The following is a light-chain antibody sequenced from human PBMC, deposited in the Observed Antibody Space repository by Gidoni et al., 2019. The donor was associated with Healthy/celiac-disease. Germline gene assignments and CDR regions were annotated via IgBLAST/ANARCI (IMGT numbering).Light chain of an antibody. Sequence: SYELTQSPSVSVSPGQTARITCSGDALPKQYAYWYQQKPGQAPVLVIYKDRERPSGIPERFSGSSSGTTVTLTISGVQAEDEADYYCQSADSSGTLYVFGTGTKVTVL. CDR3: QSADSSGTLYV. J-gene: IGLJ1*01. CDR1: ALPKQY. CDR2: KDR. V-gene: IGLV3-25*03.